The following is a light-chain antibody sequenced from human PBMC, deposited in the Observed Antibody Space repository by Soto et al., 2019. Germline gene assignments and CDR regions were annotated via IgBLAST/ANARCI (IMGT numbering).Light chain of an antibody. CDR1: QSVSSRY. J-gene: IGKJ1*01. V-gene: IGKV3-20*01. CDR3: QQYGSSRWT. Sequence: EIVLTQSPGTLSLSPGERATLSCRASQSVSSRYLVWYQQKPGQAPRLLIYGTSSRATGIPDRFSGSGSGTDFTLTISRLEPEDFAVYYCQQYGSSRWTFGHGTKVEIK. CDR2: GTS.